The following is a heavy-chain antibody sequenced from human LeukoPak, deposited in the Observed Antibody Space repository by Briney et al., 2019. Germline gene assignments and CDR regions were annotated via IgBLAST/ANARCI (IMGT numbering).Heavy chain of an antibody. CDR1: GGSISSYY. J-gene: IGHJ4*02. V-gene: IGHV4-59*01. Sequence: PSETLSLTCTVSGGSISSYYWSWIRQPPGKGLEWIGYIYYSGSTNYNPSLKSRVIISVDTSKNQFSLRLSSVTAADTAVYYCARDYYGGNALDYWGQGNLVNVSS. D-gene: IGHD4-23*01. CDR2: IYYSGST. CDR3: ARDYYGGNALDY.